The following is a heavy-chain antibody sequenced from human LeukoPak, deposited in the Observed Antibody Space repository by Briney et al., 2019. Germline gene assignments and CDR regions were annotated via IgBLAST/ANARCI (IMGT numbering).Heavy chain of an antibody. CDR2: IKQVGSEK. CDR1: GFTFSNYW. CDR3: ARATPGIAAAGPALYYYYGMDV. D-gene: IGHD6-13*01. J-gene: IGHJ6*02. Sequence: GGSLRLSCAASGFTFSNYWMTWVRQAPGKGLEWVANIKQVGSEKSYVDSVKGRFAISRDNAKNSLYLQMNSLRSEDTAVYYCARATPGIAAAGPALYYYYGMDVWGQGTTVTVSS. V-gene: IGHV3-7*03.